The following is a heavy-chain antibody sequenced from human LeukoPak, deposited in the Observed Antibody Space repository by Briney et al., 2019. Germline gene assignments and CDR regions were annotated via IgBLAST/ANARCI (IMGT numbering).Heavy chain of an antibody. CDR2: INPHSGDT. D-gene: IGHD5-18*01. CDR3: AREGGSSYGYAYH. J-gene: IGHJ5*02. V-gene: IGHV1-2*07. Sequence: ASVKLSCKAFGYTFTSYYMHWVRQSPGQGLEWMGWINPHSGDTNYAHRFQGRVTMTRDTSISIAYMELSSLKSDDTAVYYCAREGGSSYGYAYHWGQGTLVTVSS. CDR1: GYTFTSYY.